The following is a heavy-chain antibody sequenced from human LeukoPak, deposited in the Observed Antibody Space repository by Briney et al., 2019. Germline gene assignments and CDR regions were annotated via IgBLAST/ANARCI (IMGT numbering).Heavy chain of an antibody. D-gene: IGHD2-2*01. CDR1: GFTFSSYT. CDR2: ISAGGGST. CDR3: AKDGRSSTPGY. V-gene: IGHV3-23*01. Sequence: GGSLRLSCAISGFTFSSYTMSWVRQAPGKRLEWVSGISAGGGSTYHADSVKGRFTISRDNSKNTLFLQMNSLRAEDTAVYYCAKDGRSSTPGYWGQGTLVTVSS. J-gene: IGHJ4*02.